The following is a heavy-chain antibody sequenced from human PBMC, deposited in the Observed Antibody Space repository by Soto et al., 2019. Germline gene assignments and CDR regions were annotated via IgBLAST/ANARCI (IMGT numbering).Heavy chain of an antibody. Sequence: PGGSLRLSCAASGFTFSSYGMHWVRQAPGKGLEWAAVIWYDGSNKYYADSVKGRFTISRDNSKNTLYLQMNSLRAEDTAVYYCARGWFGELLEPPDIWGQGTMVTVSS. CDR3: ARGWFGELLEPPDI. J-gene: IGHJ3*02. V-gene: IGHV3-33*01. CDR1: GFTFSSYG. D-gene: IGHD3-10*01. CDR2: IWYDGSNK.